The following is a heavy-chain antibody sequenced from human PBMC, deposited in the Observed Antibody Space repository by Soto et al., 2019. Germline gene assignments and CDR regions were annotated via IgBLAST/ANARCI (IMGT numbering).Heavy chain of an antibody. CDR1: GFTFSSYG. D-gene: IGHD5-18*01. J-gene: IGHJ6*02. CDR3: ASDCWGRGYSYELYYYYYGMDV. CDR2: IWYDGSNK. V-gene: IGHV3-33*01. Sequence: GGSLRLSCAASGFTFSSYGMHWVRQAPGKGLEWVAVIWYDGSNKYYADSVKGRFTISRDNSKNTLYLQMNSLRAEDTAVDYCASDCWGRGYSYELYYYYYGMDVWGQGTTVTVSS.